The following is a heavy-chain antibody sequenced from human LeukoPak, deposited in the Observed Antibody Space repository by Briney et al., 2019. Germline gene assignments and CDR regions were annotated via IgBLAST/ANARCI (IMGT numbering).Heavy chain of an antibody. Sequence: PGGSLRLSCAASGLTFSDYYMSWIRQAPGKGLEWVSSISSSSSYIYYADSVKGRFTISRDNAKNSLYLQMNSLRAEDTAVYYCARPRYCSSTSCYGAFDYWGQGTLVTVSS. CDR2: ISSSSSYI. CDR1: GLTFSDYY. D-gene: IGHD2-2*01. V-gene: IGHV3-11*06. CDR3: ARPRYCSSTSCYGAFDY. J-gene: IGHJ4*02.